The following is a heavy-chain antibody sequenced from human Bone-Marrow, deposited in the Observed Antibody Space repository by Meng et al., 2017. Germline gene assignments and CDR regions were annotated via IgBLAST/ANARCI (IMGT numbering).Heavy chain of an antibody. J-gene: IGHJ4*02. CDR2: INTNTGNP. V-gene: IGHV7-4-1*02. Sequence: QVQLVQFGYELKKPGASVKVSCKASGYTFTSYAMNWVRQAPGQGLEWMGRINTNTGNPTYAQGFTGRFVFSLDTSVSTAYLQISSLKAEDTAVYYCARADTYRYSYGYHPVDYWGQGTLVTVSS. CDR1: GYTFTSYA. D-gene: IGHD5-18*01. CDR3: ARADTYRYSYGYHPVDY.